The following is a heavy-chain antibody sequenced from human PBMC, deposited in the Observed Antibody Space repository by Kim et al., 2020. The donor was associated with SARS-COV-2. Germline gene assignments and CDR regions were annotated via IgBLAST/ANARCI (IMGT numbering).Heavy chain of an antibody. Sequence: SETLSLTCDVSGGSITGSNWWTWVRQPPGKGLEWIGEIYHSGRTNYNPSLKSRVSISTDKSRNRFSLSLKSLTAADTAVYYCMRVPFLADYDTGGPEWGQGTLVTVSS. CDR2: IYHSGRT. CDR1: GGSITGSNW. J-gene: IGHJ4*02. V-gene: IGHV4-4*02. CDR3: MRVPFLADYDTGGPE. D-gene: IGHD3-16*01.